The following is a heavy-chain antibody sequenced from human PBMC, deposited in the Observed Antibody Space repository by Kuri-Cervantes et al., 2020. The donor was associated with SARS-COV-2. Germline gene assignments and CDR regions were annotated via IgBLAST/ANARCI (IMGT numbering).Heavy chain of an antibody. CDR2: VRPDGNSK. Sequence: GASLKISWAASGFTFTDDWRSWVRQAPGKGLEWVGNVRPDGNSKGYVDAVKGRFTISRDNAKNSLYLQMDSLSAEDTAVYYCARDDRAGHFDVWGQGTMVTVSS. CDR3: ARDDRAGHFDV. CDR1: GFTFTDDW. V-gene: IGHV3-7*03. D-gene: IGHD3-10*01. J-gene: IGHJ3*01.